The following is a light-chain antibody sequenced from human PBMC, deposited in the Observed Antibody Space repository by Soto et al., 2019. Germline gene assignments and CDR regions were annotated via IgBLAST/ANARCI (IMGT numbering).Light chain of an antibody. V-gene: IGKV3-15*01. CDR3: QQHNVWPAT. CDR1: QSISGT. CDR2: GAS. Sequence: EIVLPQSPAILSVSLGGRATLLCRASQSISGTLAWYQQKPGQAPRLLIYGASTRATSFPARFSGSGSGTEFTLTISSLQSEDFAVYYCQQHNVWPATFGQGTKVDI. J-gene: IGKJ1*01.